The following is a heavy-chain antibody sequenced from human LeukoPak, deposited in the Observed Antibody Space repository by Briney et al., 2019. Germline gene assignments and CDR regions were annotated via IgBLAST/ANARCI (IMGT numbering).Heavy chain of an antibody. CDR2: IIPIFGTA. CDR1: GFTFSSYA. Sequence: GGSLRLSCAASGFTFSSYAMHWVRQAPGQGLEWMGGIIPIFGTANYAQKFQGRVTITADGSTSTAYMELSSLRSEDTAVYYCARLTTVVTDDHYWGQGTLVTVSS. J-gene: IGHJ4*02. CDR3: ARLTTVVTDDHY. D-gene: IGHD4-23*01. V-gene: IGHV1-69*01.